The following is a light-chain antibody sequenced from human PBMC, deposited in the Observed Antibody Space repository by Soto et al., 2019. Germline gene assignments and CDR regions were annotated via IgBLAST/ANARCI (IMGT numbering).Light chain of an antibody. V-gene: IGKV1-27*01. Sequence: DIQMTQSPSSLSASVGDRVTIPCRASQGISNYLAWYQQKPGKVPKLLIYAASTLQSGVPSRFSGSGSGTDFTLTISSLHHEEVATYYCQKYNSAPLTFGGGTKVDIK. CDR1: QGISNY. CDR2: AAS. J-gene: IGKJ4*01. CDR3: QKYNSAPLT.